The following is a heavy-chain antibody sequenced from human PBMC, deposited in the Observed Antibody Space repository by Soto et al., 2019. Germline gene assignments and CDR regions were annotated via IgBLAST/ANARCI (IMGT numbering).Heavy chain of an antibody. Sequence: QVQLVQSGAEVKTPGASVKVSCKASGYTFTGYYMHWVRQAPGQGLEWMGWINPKSGGTNYAQKFQGWVTMTRDTSISKAYMELSRLRSDDTAVYYCARANFGSGSHYPYFDYWGQGTLVTVSS. V-gene: IGHV1-2*04. CDR1: GYTFTGYY. CDR2: INPKSGGT. J-gene: IGHJ4*02. CDR3: ARANFGSGSHYPYFDY. D-gene: IGHD3-10*01.